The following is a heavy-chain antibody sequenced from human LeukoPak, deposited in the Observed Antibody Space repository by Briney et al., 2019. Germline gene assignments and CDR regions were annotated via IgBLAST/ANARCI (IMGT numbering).Heavy chain of an antibody. J-gene: IGHJ5*02. V-gene: IGHV5-51*01. CDR3: ARHPSDCGDYVGWFDP. Sequence: GESLKISCKGSGYSFASYWIGWVRQMPGKGLEWMGIIYPGDSDTRYSPSFQGQVTISADKSISTAYLQWSSLKASDTAMYYCARHPSDCGDYVGWFDPWGQGTLVTVSS. CDR2: IYPGDSDT. CDR1: GYSFASYW. D-gene: IGHD4-17*01.